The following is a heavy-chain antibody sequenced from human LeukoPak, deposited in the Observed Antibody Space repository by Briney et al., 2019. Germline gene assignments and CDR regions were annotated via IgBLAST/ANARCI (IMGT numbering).Heavy chain of an antibody. CDR1: GGSISSSSYY. Sequence: KPSETLSLTCTVSGGSISSSSYYWGWIRQPPGKGLEWIGSIYYSGSTYYNPSLKSRVTISVDTSKNQFSLKLSSVTAADTAVYYCARDPGYSYGSNWFDPWGQGTLVTVSS. CDR3: ARDPGYSYGSNWFDP. V-gene: IGHV4-39*07. D-gene: IGHD5-18*01. CDR2: IYYSGST. J-gene: IGHJ5*02.